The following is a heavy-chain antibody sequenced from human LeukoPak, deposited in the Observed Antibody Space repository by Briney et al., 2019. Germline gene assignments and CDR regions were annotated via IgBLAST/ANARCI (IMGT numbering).Heavy chain of an antibody. V-gene: IGHV3-48*03. CDR2: ISSSGSTI. CDR3: ARVIRVPMIVVVADAFDI. J-gene: IGHJ3*02. CDR1: GFTFSSYE. Sequence: PGGSLRLSCAASGFTFSSYEMNWVRQAPGEGLEWVSYISSSGSTIYYADSVKGRFTISRDNAKNSLYLQMNSLRAEDTAVYYCARVIRVPMIVVVADAFDIWGQGTMVTVSS. D-gene: IGHD3-22*01.